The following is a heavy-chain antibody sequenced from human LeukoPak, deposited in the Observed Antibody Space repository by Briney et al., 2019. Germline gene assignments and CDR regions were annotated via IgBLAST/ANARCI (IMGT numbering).Heavy chain of an antibody. Sequence: ASVKVSCKASGYTFTGYYMHWVRQAPGQGLEWMGWINPNSGGTNYAQKFQGRVTMTRDTSISTAYMELSRLRSDDTAVYYCARVRLGELSEFEYWGQGTLVTVSS. CDR2: INPNSGGT. CDR1: GYTFTGYY. J-gene: IGHJ4*02. V-gene: IGHV1-2*02. D-gene: IGHD3-16*02. CDR3: ARVRLGELSEFEY.